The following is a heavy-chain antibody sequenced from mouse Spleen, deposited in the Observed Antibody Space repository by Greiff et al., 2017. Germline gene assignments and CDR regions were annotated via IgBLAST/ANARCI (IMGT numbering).Heavy chain of an antibody. J-gene: IGHJ2*01. Sequence: QVQLKQSGPGLVAPSQSLSITCTVSGFSLTNYAVHWVRQSPGKGLEWLGVIWSDGSTDYNAAFISRLSISKDNSKSQVFFKMNRLQADDTAIYYCARNDGWGDYWGQGTTLTVSS. D-gene: IGHD2-3*01. CDR1: GFSLTNYA. CDR2: IWSDGST. CDR3: ARNDGWGDY. V-gene: IGHV2-4-1*01.